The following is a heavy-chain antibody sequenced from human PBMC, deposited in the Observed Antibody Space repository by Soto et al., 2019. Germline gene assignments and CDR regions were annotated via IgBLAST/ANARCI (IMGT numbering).Heavy chain of an antibody. V-gene: IGHV4-30-2*01. CDR3: ARAGSAHNWFDS. D-gene: IGHD3-10*01. CDR1: SGSISSGWYS. CDR2: IYHSGST. J-gene: IGHJ5*01. Sequence: KPXETLSLSRAVSSGSISSGWYSWSWIRQPPGKVLEWIGYIYHSGSTYYNPSLKSRVTISVDRSKNQFSLKLSSVTAADTAVYYCARAGSAHNWFDSWGQGTLVTVSS.